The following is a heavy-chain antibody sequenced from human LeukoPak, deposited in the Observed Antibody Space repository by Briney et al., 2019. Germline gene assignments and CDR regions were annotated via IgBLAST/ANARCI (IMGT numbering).Heavy chain of an antibody. CDR3: AGGIGALEDY. CDR2: ISYDGSNK. J-gene: IGHJ4*02. D-gene: IGHD3-16*01. Sequence: GGSLRLSCAASGFTLSSYAMHWVRQAPGKGLEWVAVISYDGSNKYYADSVKGRFTISRDNSKNTLYLQMNSLRAEDTAVYYCAGGIGALEDYWGQGTLVTVSS. CDR1: GFTLSSYA. V-gene: IGHV3-30-3*01.